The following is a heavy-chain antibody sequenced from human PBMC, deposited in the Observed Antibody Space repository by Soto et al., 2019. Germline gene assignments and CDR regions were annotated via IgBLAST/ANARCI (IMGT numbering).Heavy chain of an antibody. J-gene: IGHJ6*02. Sequence: SGPTLVNPTETLTLTCTVSGFSLSNARMGVSWIRQPPGKALEWLAHIFSNDEKSYSTSLKSRLTISKDTSKSQVVLTMTNMDPVDTATYYCARMGSRYSSSWYRSDYYYYGMDVWGQGTTVTVSS. CDR2: IFSNDEK. CDR3: ARMGSRYSSSWYRSDYYYYGMDV. V-gene: IGHV2-26*01. D-gene: IGHD6-13*01. CDR1: GFSLSNARMG.